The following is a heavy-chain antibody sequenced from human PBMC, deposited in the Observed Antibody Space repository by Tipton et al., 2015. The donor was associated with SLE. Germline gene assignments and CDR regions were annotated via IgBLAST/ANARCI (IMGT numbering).Heavy chain of an antibody. CDR1: GYSFTVNY. J-gene: IGHJ4*02. CDR3: VRENWFYDF. Sequence: QLVQSGAEVRKPGASVKVSCEASGYSFTVNYMHWVRQAPGQGLEWMGWIYPKNGDTHYAPKFQGRVTMTRDTSINTVYMELSGLTFDDTAIYYCVRENWFYDFWGQGTLVTVSS. V-gene: IGHV1-2*02. CDR2: IYPKNGDT. D-gene: IGHD3-9*01.